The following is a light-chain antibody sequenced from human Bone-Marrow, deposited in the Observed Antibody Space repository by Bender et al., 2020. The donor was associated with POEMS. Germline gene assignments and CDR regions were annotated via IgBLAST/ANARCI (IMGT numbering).Light chain of an antibody. CDR3: SSYGGSNNLV. V-gene: IGLV2-8*01. CDR1: SSDVGSYDS. CDR2: EVS. J-gene: IGLJ3*02. Sequence: QSALTQPPSASGSPGQSLTISCTGTSSDVGSYDSVSWYQQFPGKAPRLLIYEVSQRPSGVPDRFSGSKSGNAASLTVSGLQAEDEGDYYCSSYGGSNNLVFGGGTKLTVL.